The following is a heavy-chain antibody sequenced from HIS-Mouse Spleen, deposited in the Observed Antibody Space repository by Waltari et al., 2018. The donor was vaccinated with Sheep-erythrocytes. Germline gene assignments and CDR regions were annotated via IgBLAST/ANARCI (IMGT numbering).Heavy chain of an antibody. CDR1: GFTFSSYC. CDR3: ARDTGTDAFDI. Sequence: EVQLVESGGGLVKPGGSLLLSCPASGFTFSSYCKNWVRQAPGKGLEGVSSISSSSSYIYYADSVKGRFTISRDNAKNSLYLQMNSLRAEDTAVYYCARDTGTDAFDIWGQGTMVTVSS. D-gene: IGHD1-1*01. J-gene: IGHJ3*02. V-gene: IGHV3-21*01. CDR2: ISSSSSYI.